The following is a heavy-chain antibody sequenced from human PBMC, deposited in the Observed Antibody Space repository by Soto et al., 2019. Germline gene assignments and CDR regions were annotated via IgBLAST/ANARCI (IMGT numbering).Heavy chain of an antibody. J-gene: IGHJ4*02. Sequence: ASVKVSCKASGYTFTSYYMHWVRQAPGQGLEWMGIINPSGGSTSYAQKFQGRVTMTRDTSTSTVYMELSSLRSEDTAVYYCARGRDIVVVVAATGIDYWGQGTLVTVSS. V-gene: IGHV1-46*03. CDR2: INPSGGST. CDR3: ARGRDIVVVVAATGIDY. CDR1: GYTFTSYY. D-gene: IGHD2-15*01.